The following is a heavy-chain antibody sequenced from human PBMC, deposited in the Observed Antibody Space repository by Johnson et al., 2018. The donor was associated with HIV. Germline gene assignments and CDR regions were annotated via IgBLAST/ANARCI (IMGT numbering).Heavy chain of an antibody. V-gene: IGHV3-74*02. D-gene: IGHD1-1*01. CDR3: ARSGPNWAFDF. CDR1: GFTFSRYW. J-gene: IGHJ3*01. Sequence: VQLVESGGGVVQPGRSLRLSCVASGFTFSRYWMHWVRQAPGKGLVWVSRISSDGTDTYYADSVKGRFTISRDNARNTMFVQMKSLRAEDTAVYYCARSGPNWAFDFWGQGTMVTVSS. CDR2: ISSDGTDT.